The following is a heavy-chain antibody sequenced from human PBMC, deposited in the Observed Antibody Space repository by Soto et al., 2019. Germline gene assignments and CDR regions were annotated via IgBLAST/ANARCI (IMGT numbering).Heavy chain of an antibody. V-gene: IGHV3-64D*06. Sequence: GGTLRLSCSASGFTFSSYAMPWVRQAPGKGLEYVSAISSNGGSTYYADSVKGRFTISRDNSKNTLYLQMSSLRAEDTAVYYCVKGYYDSRGYHVGTFFDYWGQGTLVTVSS. CDR2: ISSNGGST. D-gene: IGHD3-22*01. CDR1: GFTFSSYA. J-gene: IGHJ4*02. CDR3: VKGYYDSRGYHVGTFFDY.